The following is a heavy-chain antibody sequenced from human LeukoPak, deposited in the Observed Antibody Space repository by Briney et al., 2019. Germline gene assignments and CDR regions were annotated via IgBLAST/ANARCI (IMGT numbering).Heavy chain of an antibody. D-gene: IGHD3-9*01. Sequence: PGGSLRLSCAPSGFTFSNSAMNWVRQAPGKGLEWVSSITSSGSSTYYADSVKGRFTISRDNSRNTLDLQMNSLRVEDTAIYFCSTGYYRLNYWGQGTLVTVSS. V-gene: IGHV3-23*01. CDR3: STGYYRLNY. CDR1: GFTFSNSA. CDR2: ITSSGSST. J-gene: IGHJ4*02.